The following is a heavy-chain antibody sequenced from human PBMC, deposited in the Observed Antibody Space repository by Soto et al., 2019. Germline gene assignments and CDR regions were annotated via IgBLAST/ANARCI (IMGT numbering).Heavy chain of an antibody. CDR2: ISGSGGST. J-gene: IGHJ6*02. D-gene: IGHD4-4*01. Sequence: EVQLLESGGGLVQPGGSLRLSCAASGFTFSSYAMSWVRQAPGKGLEWVSAISGSGGSTYYADSVKGRFTISRDDAKNRLYRQRNCLRAENTAVYYCAKAGGGPPNGRDSNYFLYYYYGLDVWGQGPTVTLSS. V-gene: IGHV3-23*01. CDR3: AKAGGGPPNGRDSNYFLYYYYGLDV. CDR1: GFTFSSYA.